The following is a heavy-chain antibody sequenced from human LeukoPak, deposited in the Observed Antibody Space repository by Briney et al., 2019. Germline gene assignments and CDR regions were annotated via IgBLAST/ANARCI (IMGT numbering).Heavy chain of an antibody. Sequence: ASVKVSCKASGYTFTGYYMHWVRQAPGQGLEWMGWINPNSGGTNYAQKFQGRVTLTRDTSISTAYMELSRLRSDDTAVYYCARALERWLQFDYWGQGTLVTVSS. V-gene: IGHV1-2*02. CDR1: GYTFTGYY. D-gene: IGHD5-24*01. CDR2: INPNSGGT. J-gene: IGHJ4*02. CDR3: ARALERWLQFDY.